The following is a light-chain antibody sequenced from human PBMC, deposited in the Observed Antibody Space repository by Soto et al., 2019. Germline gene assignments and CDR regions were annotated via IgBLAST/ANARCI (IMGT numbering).Light chain of an antibody. CDR3: QQYGNLPWP. CDR1: QSVSRNY. V-gene: IGKV3-20*01. Sequence: EIVLTQSPGTLSLSPGERATLSCRASQSVSRNYLAWYQQKPGQAPRLLMYDAYSRATGTPDRVSGRGSGTHFPPAIRLLDRRDLAVDYCQQYGNLPWPLGQGTKVAIK. CDR2: DAY. J-gene: IGKJ1*01.